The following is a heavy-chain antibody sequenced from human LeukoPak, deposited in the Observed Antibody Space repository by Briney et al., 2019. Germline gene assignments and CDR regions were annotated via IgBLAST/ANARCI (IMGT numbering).Heavy chain of an antibody. Sequence: GGSLRLSCAASGFTFSSYAMHWVRQAPGKGLEWVAVISYDGSNKYYADSVKGRFTISRDNSKNTLYLQMNSLRAEDTAVYYCARDAPFEVVTATNAFDIWGQGTMVTVSS. CDR2: ISYDGSNK. CDR3: ARDAPFEVVTATNAFDI. V-gene: IGHV3-30*04. CDR1: GFTFSSYA. J-gene: IGHJ3*02. D-gene: IGHD2-21*02.